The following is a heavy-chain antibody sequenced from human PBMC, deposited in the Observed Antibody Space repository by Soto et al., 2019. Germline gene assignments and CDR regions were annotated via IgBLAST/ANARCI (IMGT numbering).Heavy chain of an antibody. Sequence: QVQLVQSGAEVKKPGSSVKVSCTASGGTFNSYTINWVRQAPGQGLEWVGRVNPIVGMSNSAQKFQGRVTIAPDKSPGKPYMALSSLKSDDTAVYYCATSYGSGSTHFDYWGQGTLVTVS. J-gene: IGHJ4*02. D-gene: IGHD3-10*01. V-gene: IGHV1-69*02. CDR1: GGTFNSYT. CDR3: ATSYGSGSTHFDY. CDR2: VNPIVGMS.